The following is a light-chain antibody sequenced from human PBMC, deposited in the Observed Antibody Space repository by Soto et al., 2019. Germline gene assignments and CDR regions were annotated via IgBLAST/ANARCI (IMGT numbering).Light chain of an antibody. CDR1: QSISSY. CDR2: DAS. J-gene: IGKJ1*01. CDR3: QQSYSTPWT. V-gene: IGKV1-39*01. Sequence: DIQMTQSPSSLSASVGDRVTITCRASQSISSYLHWYQQKPGKAPKLLIYDASSLQSGVPSRFSGSGSGTDFTLTSRSLQPEDFATYYCQQSYSTPWTFGQGTKVEIK.